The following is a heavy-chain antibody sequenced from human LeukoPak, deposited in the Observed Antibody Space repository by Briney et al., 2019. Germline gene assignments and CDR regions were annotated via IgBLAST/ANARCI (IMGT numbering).Heavy chain of an antibody. J-gene: IGHJ6*02. CDR3: ARDRQGQWLNYYYYYGMDV. V-gene: IGHV1-3*01. CDR1: GYTFTSYA. Sequence: ASVKVSCKASGYTFTSYAMHWVRQAPGQRLEWMGWINAGNGNTKYSQKFQGRVTITRDTSASTAYMELSSLRSEDTAVYYCARDRQGQWLNYYYYYGMDVWGQGTTVTVSS. D-gene: IGHD6-19*01. CDR2: INAGNGNT.